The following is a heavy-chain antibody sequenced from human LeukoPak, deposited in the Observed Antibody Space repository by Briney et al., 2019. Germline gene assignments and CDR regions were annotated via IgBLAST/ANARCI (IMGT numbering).Heavy chain of an antibody. D-gene: IGHD5-12*01. CDR1: GGSFSGYY. CDR3: ARRNGQDIVATFRRRYYFDY. CDR2: INHSGST. Sequence: SETLSLTCAVYGGSFSGYYWSWIRQPPGKGLEWVGEINHSGSTNYNPSLKSRVTISVDTSKNQFSLKLSSVTAADTAVYYCARRNGQDIVATFRRRYYFDYWGQGTLVTVSS. V-gene: IGHV4-34*01. J-gene: IGHJ4*02.